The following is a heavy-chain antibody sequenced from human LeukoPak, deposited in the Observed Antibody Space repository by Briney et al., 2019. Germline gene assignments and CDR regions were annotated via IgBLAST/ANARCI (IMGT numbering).Heavy chain of an antibody. J-gene: IGHJ1*01. Sequence: GGSLRLSCAASGFTFSSYWMHWVRQAPGKGLVLVSRINSDGSSTSYADSVKGRFTISRDNAKNTLYLQMNSLRAEDTAVYYCARDALSSGYSLQHWGQGTLVTVSS. CDR1: GFTFSSYW. CDR3: ARDALSSGYSLQH. D-gene: IGHD3-22*01. V-gene: IGHV3-74*01. CDR2: INSDGSST.